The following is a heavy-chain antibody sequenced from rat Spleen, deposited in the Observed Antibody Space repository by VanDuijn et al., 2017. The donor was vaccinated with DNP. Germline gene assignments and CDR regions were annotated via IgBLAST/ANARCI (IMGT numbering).Heavy chain of an antibody. J-gene: IGHJ2*01. CDR2: ITNSGGST. CDR1: GFTFSNYG. Sequence: EVQLVESGGGLVQPGRSLKLSCAASGFTFSNYGMAWVRQAPTKGLEWVASITNSGGSTYYRDSVKGRFTISRDNAKSTLYLQMDSLRSEDTATYYCTTLRYYGYNYFDYWGQGVMVTVSS. D-gene: IGHD1-9*01. V-gene: IGHV5-27*01. CDR3: TTLRYYGYNYFDY.